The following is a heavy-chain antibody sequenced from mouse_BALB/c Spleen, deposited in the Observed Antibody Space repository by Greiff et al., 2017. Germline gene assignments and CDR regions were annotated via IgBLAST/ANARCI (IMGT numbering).Heavy chain of an antibody. CDR2: IYPGDGDT. CDR3: ARSEVRGPYFDY. CDR1: GYAFSSYW. V-gene: IGHV1-80*01. Sequence: QVQLQQSGAELVRPGSSVKISCKASGYAFSSYWMNWVKQRPGQGLEWIGQIYPGDGDTNYNGKFKGKATLTADKSSSTAYMQLSSLTSEDSAFYFCARSEVRGPYFDYWGQGTTLTVSS. D-gene: IGHD2-14*01. J-gene: IGHJ2*01.